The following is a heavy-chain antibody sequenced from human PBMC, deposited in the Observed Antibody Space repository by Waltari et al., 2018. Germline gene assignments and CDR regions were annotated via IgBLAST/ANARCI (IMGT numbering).Heavy chain of an antibody. CDR3: AKDSSGYGWFDP. CDR1: GYSISSGYY. Sequence: QVQLQESGPGLVKPSETLSLTCAVSGYSISSGYYWGWIRQPPGKGLEWIGSIYHSGGTYYNPSLKSRVTISVDTSKNQFSLKLSSVTAADTAVYYCAKDSSGYGWFDPWGQGTLVTVSS. D-gene: IGHD3-22*01. J-gene: IGHJ5*02. CDR2: IYHSGGT. V-gene: IGHV4-38-2*01.